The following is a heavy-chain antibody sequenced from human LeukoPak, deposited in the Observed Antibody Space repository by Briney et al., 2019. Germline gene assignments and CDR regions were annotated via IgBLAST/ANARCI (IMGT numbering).Heavy chain of an antibody. D-gene: IGHD6-13*01. Sequence: GGSLRLSCAASGFIFSNYGMSWVRQAPGKGLEWVSGISGSGGSTYYADSVKGRFTISRDNSKNTLYLQMNSLRAEDTAVYYCAKRLAAAGSYYQYYYMDVWGKGTTVTISS. CDR2: ISGSGGST. V-gene: IGHV3-23*01. CDR3: AKRLAAAGSYYQYYYMDV. J-gene: IGHJ6*03. CDR1: GFIFSNYG.